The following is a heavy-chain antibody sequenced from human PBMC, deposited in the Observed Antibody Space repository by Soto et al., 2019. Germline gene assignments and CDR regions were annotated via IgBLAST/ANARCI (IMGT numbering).Heavy chain of an antibody. CDR3: ARDADILTGSDAFDI. V-gene: IGHV3-11*05. J-gene: IGHJ3*02. CDR1: GFTFSDYY. CDR2: IGTSSSYT. Sequence: QVQLVESGGGLVKPGGSLRLSCAASGFTFSDYYMSWIRQAPGKGLEWLSYIGTSSSYTNYADSMKGRFTISRDNAKNSLYLQMNSLRAEDTAVYYCARDADILTGSDAFDIWGQGTMVTVSS. D-gene: IGHD3-9*01.